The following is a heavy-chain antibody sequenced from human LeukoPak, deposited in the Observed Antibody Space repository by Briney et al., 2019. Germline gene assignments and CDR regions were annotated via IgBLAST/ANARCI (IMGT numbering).Heavy chain of an antibody. CDR3: ARELAVAGYFDY. D-gene: IGHD6-19*01. CDR1: GFTVSSIY. V-gene: IGHV3-66*01. CDR2: MYSGGST. Sequence: GGSLRPSCAASGFTVSSIYMSWVRQAPGKGLEWVSVMYSGGSTYYADSVKGRFTISRDNSKNTLYLQMNSLRAEDTAVYYCARELAVAGYFDYWGQGTLVTVSS. J-gene: IGHJ4*02.